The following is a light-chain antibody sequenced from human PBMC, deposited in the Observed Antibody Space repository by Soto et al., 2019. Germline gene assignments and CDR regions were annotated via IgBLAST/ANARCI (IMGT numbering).Light chain of an antibody. CDR3: QQANSFPLT. CDR2: AAS. Sequence: IQISQAPSSVSSSVGDSVTNTCRASQGISSWLAWYQQKPGKAPNLLIYAASSLHSGVPSRFSGSGSGTDFTLTISSLQPEDFATYYCQQANSFPLTFGGGTKVEIK. V-gene: IGKV1-12*01. CDR1: QGISSW. J-gene: IGKJ4*01.